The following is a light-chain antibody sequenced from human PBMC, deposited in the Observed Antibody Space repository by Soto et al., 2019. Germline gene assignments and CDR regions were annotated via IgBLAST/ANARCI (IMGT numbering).Light chain of an antibody. CDR3: ASYAGSRLV. V-gene: IGLV2-8*01. J-gene: IGLJ2*01. CDR2: EVT. Sequence: QSALTQPPSASGSPGQSVTISCTGTSSDVGAYNYVSWYQQHPGKAPKLIIYEVTKRPSGVPDRLSGSKSDNTASLTVSGLQAEDEADYYCASYAGSRLVFGGGTQLTVL. CDR1: SSDVGAYNY.